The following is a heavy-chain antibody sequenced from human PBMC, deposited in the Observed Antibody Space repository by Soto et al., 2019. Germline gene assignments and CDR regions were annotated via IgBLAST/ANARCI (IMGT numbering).Heavy chain of an antibody. J-gene: IGHJ4*02. CDR3: AHGAIYTSTWFYFDY. Sequence: SGPTLVNPTQTLTLTCTFSGFSLSTSGVGVGWIRQPPGKALEWLALIYWSDVKRYSPSLKSRLTITKDTSRNQVVLTMTNMDPVDTATYHCAHGAIYTSTWFYFDYWGQGTLVTVSS. CDR1: GFSLSTSGVG. CDR2: IYWSDVK. V-gene: IGHV2-5*01. D-gene: IGHD6-13*01.